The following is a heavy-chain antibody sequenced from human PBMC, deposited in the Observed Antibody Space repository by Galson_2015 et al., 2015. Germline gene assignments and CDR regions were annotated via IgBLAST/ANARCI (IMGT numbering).Heavy chain of an antibody. CDR3: ARAYSSTWSPTYYFDY. CDR2: INPNSGGT. CDR1: GYTFTGYY. D-gene: IGHD6-13*01. Sequence: SVKVSCKAPGYTFTGYYMHWVRQAPGQGLEWMGRINPNSGGTNFAQKFQDRVTMTRDTSISTGYVELSRLRSDDTAVYYCARAYSSTWSPTYYFDYWGQGTLVTVSS. J-gene: IGHJ4*02. V-gene: IGHV1-2*06.